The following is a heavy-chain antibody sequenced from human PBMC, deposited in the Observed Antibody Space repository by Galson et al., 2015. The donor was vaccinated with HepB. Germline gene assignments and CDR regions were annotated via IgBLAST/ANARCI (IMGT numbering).Heavy chain of an antibody. CDR2: ISSNGGST. CDR3: VKGPEVLWFGEFPEAFDI. V-gene: IGHV3-64D*06. CDR1: GFTFSSYA. D-gene: IGHD3-10*01. J-gene: IGHJ3*02. Sequence: LSCAASGFTFSSYAMHWVRQAPGKGLEYVSAISSNGGSTYYADSVKGRFTISRDNSKNTLYLQMSSLRAEDTAVYYCVKGPEVLWFGEFPEAFDIWGQGTMVTVSS.